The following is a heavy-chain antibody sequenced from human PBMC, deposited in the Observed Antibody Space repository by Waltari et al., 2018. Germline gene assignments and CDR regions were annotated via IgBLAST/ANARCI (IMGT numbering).Heavy chain of an antibody. D-gene: IGHD3-10*01. V-gene: IGHV4-38-2*02. J-gene: IGHJ3*02. CDR1: GYSISSGYY. CDR3: AREWAQGSVGAFDI. CDR2: IYHSGRT. Sequence: QVQLQESGPGLVKPSETLSLTCTVSGYSISSGYYWGWIRQPPGKGLEWIGSIYHSGRTYYNPSRKGRVTISVDTSKNQFSLKLSSVTAADTAVYYCAREWAQGSVGAFDIWGQGTMVTVSS.